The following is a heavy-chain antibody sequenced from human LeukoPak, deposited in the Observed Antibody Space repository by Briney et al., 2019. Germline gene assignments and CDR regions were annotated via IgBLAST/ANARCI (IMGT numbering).Heavy chain of an antibody. CDR3: AKDRDTAMEIDQ. J-gene: IGHJ4*02. V-gene: IGHV3-33*03. CDR1: GFTFSRYG. D-gene: IGHD5-18*01. CDR2: IWYDGTNK. Sequence: GRSLRLSCAASGFTFSRYGMHWVRQAPGKRLEWVAVIWYDGTNKYYADSVKGRFTISRDNSKNTLYLRMNSLRAEDTAMYYCAKDRDTAMEIDQWGQGTLVTVSS.